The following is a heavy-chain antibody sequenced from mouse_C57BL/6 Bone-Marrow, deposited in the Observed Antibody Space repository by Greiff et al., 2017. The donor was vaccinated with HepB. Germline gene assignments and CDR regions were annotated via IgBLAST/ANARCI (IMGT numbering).Heavy chain of an antibody. V-gene: IGHV5-16*01. D-gene: IGHD1-1*01. J-gene: IGHJ2*01. CDR2: INYDGSST. Sequence: DVQLQESEGGLVQPGSSMKLSCTASGFTFSDYYMAWVRQVPEKGLEWVANINYDGSSTYYLDPLKSRFIISRDNAKNILYLQMSSLKSEDTATYYCAREDTTVVLDYWGQGTTLTVSS. CDR1: GFTFSDYY. CDR3: AREDTTVVLDY.